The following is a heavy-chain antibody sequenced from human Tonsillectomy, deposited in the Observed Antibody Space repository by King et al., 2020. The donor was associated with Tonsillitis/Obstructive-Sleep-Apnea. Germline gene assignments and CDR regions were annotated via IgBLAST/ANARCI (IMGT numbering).Heavy chain of an antibody. CDR1: GFNFDDYA. CDR3: AKGAAGGTEYYFDY. D-gene: IGHD6-13*01. CDR2: ISWNSGSI. V-gene: IGHV3-9*01. J-gene: IGHJ4*02. Sequence: VQLVESGGGLVQPGRSLRLSCAASGFNFDDYAMHWVRQAPGKGLEWVSGISWNSGSIGYADSVKGRFTISRDNAKKSLYLQMNSLRVEDTALYYCAKGAAGGTEYYFDYWGQGTLVTVSS.